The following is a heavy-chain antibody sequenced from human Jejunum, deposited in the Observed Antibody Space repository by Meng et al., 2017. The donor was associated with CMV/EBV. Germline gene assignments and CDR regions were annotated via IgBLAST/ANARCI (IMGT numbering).Heavy chain of an antibody. CDR3: ARGNGWRFGY. CDR1: GYIFTNYA. J-gene: IGHJ4*02. D-gene: IGHD6-19*01. V-gene: IGHV7-4-1*01. Sequence: QVQLMQSGSELKKPGASVKVSCKASGYIFTNYAMNWVRHAPGQGLEWMGWININTGNPTYAQGFTGRFVFSLDTSVSTAYLQIDSLKADDTAVYYCARGNGWRFGYWGQGTLVTVSS. CDR2: ININTGNP.